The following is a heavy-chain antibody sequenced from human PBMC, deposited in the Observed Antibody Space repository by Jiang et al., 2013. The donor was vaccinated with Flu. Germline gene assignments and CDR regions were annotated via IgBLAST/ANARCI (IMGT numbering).Heavy chain of an antibody. Sequence: GAEVKKPGASVKVSCKASGYTFATYGVNWVRQAPGQGLEWMGWISAYSGDTNHAQKLQGRVTMTTDTSTSTAYMELRSLRSDDTAVYYCASGPQGYYYDSSGPLTWWGQGTLVTVSS. D-gene: IGHD3-22*01. CDR3: ASGPQGYYYDSSGPLTW. CDR1: GYTFATYG. V-gene: IGHV1-18*01. CDR2: ISAYSGDT. J-gene: IGHJ4*02.